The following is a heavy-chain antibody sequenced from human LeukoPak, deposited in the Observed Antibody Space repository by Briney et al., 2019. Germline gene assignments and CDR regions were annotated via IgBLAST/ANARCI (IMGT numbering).Heavy chain of an antibody. CDR1: GFTFSDYY. Sequence: PGGSLRLSCAASGFTFSDYYMSWIRQAPGKGLEWVSYISSSGSTIYYADSVKGRFTISRDNAKNSLYLQMNSLRAEDTAVYYCARATRLYYDSSGYAYWGQGTLVTVSS. CDR3: ARATRLYYDSSGYAY. V-gene: IGHV3-11*01. J-gene: IGHJ4*02. D-gene: IGHD3-22*01. CDR2: ISSSGSTI.